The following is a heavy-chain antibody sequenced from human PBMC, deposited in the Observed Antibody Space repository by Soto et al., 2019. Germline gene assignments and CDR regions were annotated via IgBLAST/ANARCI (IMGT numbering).Heavy chain of an antibody. J-gene: IGHJ5*01. CDR2: ISATGGGT. D-gene: IGHD3-16*01. V-gene: IGHV3-23*01. Sequence: GVLGLYCAASGFKFSNYAISWVRQAPGKGLEGVSLISATGGGTYYADSVKGRFTISRDNSHNTLYLQVHSLTAEDTAVYYCAKDRRAGGNSAFYFDSWGQGAQVTVSS. CDR1: GFKFSNYA. CDR3: AKDRRAGGNSAFYFDS.